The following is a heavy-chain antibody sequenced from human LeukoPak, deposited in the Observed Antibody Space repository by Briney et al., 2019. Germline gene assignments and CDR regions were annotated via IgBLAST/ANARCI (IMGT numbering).Heavy chain of an antibody. D-gene: IGHD3-22*01. CDR1: GFTFSSYA. V-gene: IGHV3-23*01. J-gene: IGHJ4*02. CDR2: ISGSGGST. CDR3: ARDDSSGYYMDY. Sequence: PGGSLRLSCAASGFTFSSYAMSWVRQAPGKGLEWVSAISGSGGSTYYADSVKGRFTISRDNSKNTLYLQMNSLRAEDTAVYYCARDDSSGYYMDYWGQGTLVTVSS.